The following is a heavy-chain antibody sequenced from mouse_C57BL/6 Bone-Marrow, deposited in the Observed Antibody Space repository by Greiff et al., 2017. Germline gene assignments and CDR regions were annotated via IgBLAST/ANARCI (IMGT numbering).Heavy chain of an antibody. CDR2: IHTNCGTT. J-gene: IGHJ4*01. D-gene: IGHD2-4*01. Sequence: QVQLQQPGAELVKPGASVSLSCKASGYSFTSYCMHWVKQRPGQGLEWIGIIHTNCGTTNYNEKFKSKATLTVDKSSSTAYMQLSSLTSEDSEVDYCERGDDDVYYDMDYWGQGTSVTVSS. CDR1: GYSFTSYC. CDR3: ERGDDDVYYDMDY. V-gene: IGHV1-64*01.